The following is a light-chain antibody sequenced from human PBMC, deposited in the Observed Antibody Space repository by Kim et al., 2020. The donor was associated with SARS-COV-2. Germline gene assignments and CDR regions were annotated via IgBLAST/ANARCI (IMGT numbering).Light chain of an antibody. CDR3: QAWDSSTVV. CDR2: QDN. CDR1: KLGDKY. Sequence: ESPGQTASITCSADKLGDKYACWYQQKPGQSPVLVIYQDNKRPSGIPERFSGSNSGNTATLTISGTQAMDEADYYCQAWDSSTVVFGGGTQLTVL. V-gene: IGLV3-1*01. J-gene: IGLJ2*01.